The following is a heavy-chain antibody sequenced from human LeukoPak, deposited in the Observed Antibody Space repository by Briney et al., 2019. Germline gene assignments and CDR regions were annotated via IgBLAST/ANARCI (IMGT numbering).Heavy chain of an antibody. D-gene: IGHD2-15*01. J-gene: IGHJ3*02. Sequence: GGSLRLSCAASGFIFSHYWMSWVRQAPGKGLEWVANIKPDGSDKDYTDSVKGRFTMSRDNAKNSLYLQMDSLRAEDTAVYYCAREDMWAFDMWGQGTMVTVSS. CDR2: IKPDGSDK. V-gene: IGHV3-7*01. CDR3: AREDMWAFDM. CDR1: GFIFSHYW.